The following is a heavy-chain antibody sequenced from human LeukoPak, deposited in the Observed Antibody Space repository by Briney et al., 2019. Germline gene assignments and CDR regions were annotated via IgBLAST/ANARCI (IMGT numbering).Heavy chain of an antibody. Sequence: GGSMRLSCAASGFTFFTYAMHWVRQAPGKGLEWMAFIRYDGSNKYYADSVKGRSTISRDNSKNTMYLQMNSLRAEDTAVYYCAKDLDSSSSPFDYWGQGTLVTVSS. J-gene: IGHJ4*02. CDR1: GFTFFTYA. D-gene: IGHD6-6*01. CDR3: AKDLDSSSSPFDY. CDR2: IRYDGSNK. V-gene: IGHV3-30*02.